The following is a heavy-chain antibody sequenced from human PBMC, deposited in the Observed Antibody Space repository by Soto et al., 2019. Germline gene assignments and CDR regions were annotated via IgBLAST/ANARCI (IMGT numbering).Heavy chain of an antibody. CDR1: GFTFSNHS. CDR3: ARMSSTMRPGY. CDR2: ISNSGTRM. J-gene: IGHJ4*02. V-gene: IGHV3-48*01. D-gene: IGHD3-22*01. Sequence: GGSLRLSCVASGFTFSNHSMNWVRQAPGKGLEWVSYISNSGTRMYYAASVKGRFTISRDNGKNSLSLQMNSLRVEDTAVYYCARMSSTMRPGYWGQGALVTVSS.